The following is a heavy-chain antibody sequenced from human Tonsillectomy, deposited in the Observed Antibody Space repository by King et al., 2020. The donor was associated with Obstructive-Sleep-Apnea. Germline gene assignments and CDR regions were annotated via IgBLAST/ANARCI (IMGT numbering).Heavy chain of an antibody. V-gene: IGHV1-18*01. D-gene: IGHD2-2*01. J-gene: IGHJ4*02. CDR2: LRAYNGNT. CDR1: GYTFTSYG. Sequence: QLVQSGGEVKKPGASVKVSCKASGYTFTSYGISWVRKAPGQGLEWMGWLRAYNGNTPYAQNLQGRVTMTTDTSTSTAYMELRSLRSDDTAVYYCARDTPIVVVPAALSSDYWGQGTLVTVSS. CDR3: ARDTPIVVVPAALSSDY.